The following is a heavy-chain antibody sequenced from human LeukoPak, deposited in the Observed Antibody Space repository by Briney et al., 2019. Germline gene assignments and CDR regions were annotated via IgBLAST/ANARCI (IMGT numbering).Heavy chain of an antibody. CDR2: IYYSGST. J-gene: IGHJ5*02. CDR1: GGSISSYY. D-gene: IGHD2-8*01. V-gene: IGHV4-59*01. CDR3: AREPQYFTNGVCYSVGP. Sequence: SETLSLTCTVSGGSISSYYWSWIRQPPGKGLEWIGYIYYSGSTNYNPSLKSRVTISVDTSKNQFSLKLSSVTAADTAVYYCAREPQYFTNGVCYSVGPWGQGTLVTVSS.